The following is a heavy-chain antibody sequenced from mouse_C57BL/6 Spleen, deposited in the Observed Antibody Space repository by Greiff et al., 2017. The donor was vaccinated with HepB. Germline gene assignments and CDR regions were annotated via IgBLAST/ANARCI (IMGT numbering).Heavy chain of an antibody. J-gene: IGHJ1*03. Sequence: EVQRVESGGGLVQPGGSLKLSCAASGFTFSDYYMYWVRQTPEKRLEWVAYISNGGGSTYYPDTVKGRFTISRDNAKNTLYLQMSRLKSEDTAMYYCARSYYSNYDWYFDVWGTGTTVTVSS. D-gene: IGHD2-5*01. CDR3: ARSYYSNYDWYFDV. CDR1: GFTFSDYY. V-gene: IGHV5-12*01. CDR2: ISNGGGST.